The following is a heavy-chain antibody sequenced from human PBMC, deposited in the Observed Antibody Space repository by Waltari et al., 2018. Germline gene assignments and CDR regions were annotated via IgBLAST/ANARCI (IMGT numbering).Heavy chain of an antibody. Sequence: QVQLVQSGAEVKKPGASVKVSCKVSGYPLTELSMHRLRQAPGKGLEWMGGFDPEDGETIYAQKFQGRVTMTEDTSTDTAYMELSSLRSEDTAVYYCATHGPIVGATYFDYWGQGTLVTVSS. J-gene: IGHJ4*02. CDR1: GYPLTELS. V-gene: IGHV1-24*01. CDR2: FDPEDGET. CDR3: ATHGPIVGATYFDY. D-gene: IGHD1-26*01.